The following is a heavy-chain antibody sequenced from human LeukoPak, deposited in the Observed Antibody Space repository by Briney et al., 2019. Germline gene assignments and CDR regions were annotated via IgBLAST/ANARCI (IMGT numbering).Heavy chain of an antibody. V-gene: IGHV4-34*01. J-gene: IGHJ4*02. Sequence: PSETLSLTCAVYGGSFSGYYWSWIRQPPGKGLEWIGEINHSGSTNYNPSLKSRVTISVDTSKNQFSLKLSSVTAADTAVYYCARHDGRYYYGSGSRAGDYFDYWGQGTLVTVSS. CDR2: INHSGST. D-gene: IGHD3-10*01. CDR1: GGSFSGYY. CDR3: ARHDGRYYYGSGSRAGDYFDY.